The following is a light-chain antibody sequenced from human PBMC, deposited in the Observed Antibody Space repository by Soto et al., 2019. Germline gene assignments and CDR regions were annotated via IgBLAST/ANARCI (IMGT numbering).Light chain of an antibody. CDR3: AAWDDSLNGHVV. CDR1: NSNIGTNT. Sequence: QSVLTQSPSTSGTPGQRVSISCSGSNSNIGTNTVNWYQQLPRAAPKLLIYNNNQRPSGVPDLFSRSKSGTSASLAISVLQSEDEADYYCAAWDDSLNGHVVFGGGTKVTVL. J-gene: IGLJ2*01. V-gene: IGLV1-44*01. CDR2: NNN.